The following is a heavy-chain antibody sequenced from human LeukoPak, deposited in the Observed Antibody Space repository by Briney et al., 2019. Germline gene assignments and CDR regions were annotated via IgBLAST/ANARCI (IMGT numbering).Heavy chain of an antibody. D-gene: IGHD5-18*01. CDR2: ISSSSSYI. Sequence: GGSLRLSCAASGFTFSSYSMNWVRQAPGKGLEWVSSISSSSSYIYYADSVKGRFTISRDNAKNSLYLQMNSLRAEDTAVYYCARGLQLDAFDIWSQGTMVTVSS. CDR3: ARGLQLDAFDI. J-gene: IGHJ3*02. V-gene: IGHV3-21*01. CDR1: GFTFSSYS.